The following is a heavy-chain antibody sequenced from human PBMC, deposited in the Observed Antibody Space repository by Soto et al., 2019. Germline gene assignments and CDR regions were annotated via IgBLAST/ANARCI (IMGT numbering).Heavy chain of an antibody. CDR1: GGSISSYY. D-gene: IGHD2-15*01. Sequence: PSETLSLTCTVSGGSISSYYWSWIRQPPGKGLEWIGYIYYSGSTNYNPSLKSRVTISVDTSKNQFSLKLSSVTAADTAVYYCARARWCSGGSCYLILDYWGQGTLVTVSS. CDR3: ARARWCSGGSCYLILDY. V-gene: IGHV4-59*12. J-gene: IGHJ4*02. CDR2: IYYSGST.